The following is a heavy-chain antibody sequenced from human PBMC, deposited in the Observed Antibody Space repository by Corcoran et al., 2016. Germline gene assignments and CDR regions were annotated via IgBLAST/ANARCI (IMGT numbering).Heavy chain of an antibody. Sequence: QVQLVQSGADVEKSGASVKVSCKASGYRFNDNTIHWVRQAPGQGLEWVGWISPNSGTKFAQKFQGRVTMTRDTFISTSYMELNSPTLDDTAVYYCARGSGSSWYDYWGQGTLVTVSS. J-gene: IGHJ4*02. D-gene: IGHD6-13*01. CDR3: ARGSGSSWYDY. CDR2: ISPNSGT. V-gene: IGHV1-2*02. CDR1: GYRFNDNT.